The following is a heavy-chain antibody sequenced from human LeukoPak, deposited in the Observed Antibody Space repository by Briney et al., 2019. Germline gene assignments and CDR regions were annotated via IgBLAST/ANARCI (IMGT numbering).Heavy chain of an antibody. CDR1: GGSIGSYY. CDR2: IYYSGST. Sequence: SETLSLTRTVSGGSIGSYYWSWIRQPPGKGLEWIGYIYYSGSTNYNPSLKSRVTISVDTSKNQFSLKLSSVTAADTAVYYCARGDSGSLYGAFDYWGQGTLVTVSS. J-gene: IGHJ4*02. CDR3: ARGDSGSLYGAFDY. D-gene: IGHD6-19*01. V-gene: IGHV4-59*01.